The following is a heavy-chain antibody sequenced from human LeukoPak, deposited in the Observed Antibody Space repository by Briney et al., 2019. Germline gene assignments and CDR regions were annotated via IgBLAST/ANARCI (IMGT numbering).Heavy chain of an antibody. V-gene: IGHV3-23*01. CDR2: ISGSGGNT. Sequence: GGSLRLSCAASGYTFSSYAMSWVRQAPGKGLEWVSAISGSGGNTYYEDSVKGRFTISRDNSKNTLYLQMNSLRAEDTALYSCAKDIRRGENNGYDQFAYWGQGTLVTVSS. D-gene: IGHD5-18*01. J-gene: IGHJ4*02. CDR1: GYTFSSYA. CDR3: AKDIRRGENNGYDQFAY.